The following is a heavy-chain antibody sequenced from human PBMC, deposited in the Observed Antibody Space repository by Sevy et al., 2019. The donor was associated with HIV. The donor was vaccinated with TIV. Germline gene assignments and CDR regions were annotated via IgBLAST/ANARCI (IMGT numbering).Heavy chain of an antibody. V-gene: IGHV1-18*04. D-gene: IGHD3-10*01. J-gene: IGHJ6*02. CDR1: GYTFNTFG. CDR3: ARDSIPLVQGIIITPYYYGMDV. CDR2: ISAYNGNT. Sequence: PSVKVSCKTSGYTFNTFGINWVRQAPGQGLQWVGWISAYNGNTKYVQKLQGRVSMTTETSTSTVYMELRGLRSDDTAVYYCARDSIPLVQGIIITPYYYGMDVWGQGTTVTVSS.